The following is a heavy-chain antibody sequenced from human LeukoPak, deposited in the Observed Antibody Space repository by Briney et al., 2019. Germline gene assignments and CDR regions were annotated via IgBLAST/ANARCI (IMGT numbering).Heavy chain of an antibody. Sequence: NPSETLSLTCTVSGGSISSGSHHWGWFRQSPGKGLEWIGSIYDSRTIYYNPSLNSRVTISAVTSKNQFSLQLNSVIAADTAVYYCARHDGRSGGTMGALDSWGQGSLVTVSS. V-gene: IGHV4-39*01. J-gene: IGHJ4*02. CDR1: GGSISSGSHH. CDR2: IYDSRTI. D-gene: IGHD4-23*01. CDR3: ARHDGRSGGTMGALDS.